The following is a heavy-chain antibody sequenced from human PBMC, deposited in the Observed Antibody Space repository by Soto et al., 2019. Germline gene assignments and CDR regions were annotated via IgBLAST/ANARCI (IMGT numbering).Heavy chain of an antibody. D-gene: IGHD5-18*01. Sequence: EAQLVESGGGLIQPGGSLRLSCAASGFTVSDNYITWVRQAPGRGLEWVSLLYSGGGIYYADSVKGRFTISRDTSKKTLYLQMNSLRTEDTAVYYCARSDPGYAYRLNVWGQGTTVTVSS. CDR1: GFTVSDNY. J-gene: IGHJ6*02. V-gene: IGHV3-53*01. CDR2: LYSGGGI. CDR3: ARSDPGYAYRLNV.